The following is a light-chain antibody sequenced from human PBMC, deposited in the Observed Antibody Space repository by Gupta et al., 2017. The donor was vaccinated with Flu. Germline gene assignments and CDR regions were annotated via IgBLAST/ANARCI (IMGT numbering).Light chain of an antibody. CDR2: KAS. CDR3: QQYNSYLNT. Sequence: THSPSTLSASVGDRVTITCRASQSINTWLAWYQQKPGKAPNLLIYKASTLESGVPSRFSGSGSGTEFTLTISNLQPDDFATYYCQQYNSYLNTFGQGTKLEIK. CDR1: QSINTW. V-gene: IGKV1-5*03. J-gene: IGKJ2*01.